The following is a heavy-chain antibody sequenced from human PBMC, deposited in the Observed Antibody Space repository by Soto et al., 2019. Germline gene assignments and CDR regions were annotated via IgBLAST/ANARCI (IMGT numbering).Heavy chain of an antibody. D-gene: IGHD6-19*01. J-gene: IGHJ2*01. Sequence: QAQLEQSGPGLVKPSQTLSLICVISGDSVTSGTATWSWIRQSPSRGLEWLGRTYYRSKWYYDYAPSVKSRIAITPDTSKNQLSLHLNSVTPADAAVYFCARDGSGWHWYFDLWGRGTLVTVSS. CDR1: GDSVTSGTAT. V-gene: IGHV6-1*01. CDR3: ARDGSGWHWYFDL. CDR2: TYYRSKWYY.